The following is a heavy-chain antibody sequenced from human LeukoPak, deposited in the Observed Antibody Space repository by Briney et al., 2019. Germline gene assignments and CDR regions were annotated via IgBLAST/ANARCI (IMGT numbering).Heavy chain of an antibody. V-gene: IGHV4-34*01. D-gene: IGHD3-10*01. J-gene: IGHJ4*02. CDR2: INHSGST. CDR3: ARIRYGSGIH. Sequence: SETLSLTCAVYGVSFSGYYWSWIRQPPEKGVEWIGEINHSGSTNYNPSLKSRVTISVDTSKNQFSLKLSSVTAADTAVYYCARIRYGSGIHWGQGTLVTVSS. CDR1: GVSFSGYY.